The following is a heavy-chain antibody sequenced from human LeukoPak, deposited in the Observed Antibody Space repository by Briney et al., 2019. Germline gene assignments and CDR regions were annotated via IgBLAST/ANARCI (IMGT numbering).Heavy chain of an antibody. CDR2: ISHDGSNK. CDR1: GFTFSTYG. Sequence: GGSLRLSCAASGFTFSTYGMHWVRQAPGKGLEWAAVISHDGSNKYYADSVKGRFTISRDNSKNTLYVQMNSLRAEDTAVYYCAKEGDYYDSSGYNWFDPWGQGTLVTVSS. V-gene: IGHV3-30*18. J-gene: IGHJ5*02. D-gene: IGHD3-22*01. CDR3: AKEGDYYDSSGYNWFDP.